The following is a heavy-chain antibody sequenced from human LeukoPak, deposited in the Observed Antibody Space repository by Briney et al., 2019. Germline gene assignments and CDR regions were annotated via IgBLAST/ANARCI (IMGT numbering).Heavy chain of an antibody. V-gene: IGHV4-38-2*01. CDR1: GYSISSGYY. J-gene: IGHJ4*02. Sequence: SETLSLTCAVSGYSISSGYYWGWIRQPPGKGLEWIGSIYHSGSTYYNPSLKSRVTISVDTSKNQFSLKLSSVTAADTAVYYCARGPKGGSDYWGQGTLVIVSS. CDR2: IYHSGST. CDR3: ARGPKGGSDY. D-gene: IGHD5-12*01.